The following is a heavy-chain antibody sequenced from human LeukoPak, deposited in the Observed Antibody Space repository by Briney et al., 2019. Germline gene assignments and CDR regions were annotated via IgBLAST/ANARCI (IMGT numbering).Heavy chain of an antibody. J-gene: IGHJ4*02. D-gene: IGHD2-2*01. CDR2: IACDGSNK. CDR3: ARGVDGCSSTSCYGEIDY. CDR1: GFTFSSYA. V-gene: IGHV3-30-3*01. Sequence: PGGSLRLSCAASGFTFSSYAMHWVRQAPGKGLEWVAVIACDGSNKYYADSVKGRFTISRDNSKNTLYLQMNSLRAEDTAVYYCARGVDGCSSTSCYGEIDYWGQGTLVTVSS.